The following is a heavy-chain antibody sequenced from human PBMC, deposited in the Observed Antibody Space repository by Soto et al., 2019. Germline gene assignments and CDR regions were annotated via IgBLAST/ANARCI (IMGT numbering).Heavy chain of an antibody. J-gene: IGHJ3*02. CDR3: AHCIGGYDAFDI. CDR2: IYWDDDK. Sequence: QITLKESGPTLVKPTQTLTLTCTFSGFSLSTSGVGVGWIRQPPGKALEWLALIYWDDDKRYSPSLKSRLTIAKDTSKNQVVLTMTNMDPVDTATYYCAHCIGGYDAFDIWGQGTMVTVSS. V-gene: IGHV2-5*02. CDR1: GFSLSTSGVG. D-gene: IGHD3-16*01.